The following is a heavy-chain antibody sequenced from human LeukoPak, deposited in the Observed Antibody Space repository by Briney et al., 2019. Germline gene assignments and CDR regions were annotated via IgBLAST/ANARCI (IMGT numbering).Heavy chain of an antibody. CDR1: GGSFSGYY. CDR2: INHSGST. J-gene: IGHJ4*02. D-gene: IGHD3-22*01. V-gene: IGHV4-34*01. CDR3: ARGPSYYYDSSGYPVLDY. Sequence: SETLSLTCAVYGGSFSGYYWSWIRQPPGKGLEWIGEINHSGSTNYNPSLKSRVTISVDTSKNQSSLKLSSVTAADTAVYYCARGPSYYYDSSGYPVLDYWGQGTLVTVSS.